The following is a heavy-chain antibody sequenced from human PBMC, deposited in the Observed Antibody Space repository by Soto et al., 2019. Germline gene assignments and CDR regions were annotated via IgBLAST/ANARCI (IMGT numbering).Heavy chain of an antibody. CDR1: GFTFSDAW. CDR3: TLRGPNMVRGVMSV. Sequence: EVQLVESGGGLVKPGGSLRLSCAASGFTFSDAWMNWVRQAPGKGLEWVGRLKSKTDGGTTDYAAPVKDRFTISRDDSKNTLYLQMNSLKIEDTAVYYCTLRGPNMVRGVMSVWGQGTTVTVSS. V-gene: IGHV3-15*01. J-gene: IGHJ6*02. CDR2: LKSKTDGGTT. D-gene: IGHD3-10*01.